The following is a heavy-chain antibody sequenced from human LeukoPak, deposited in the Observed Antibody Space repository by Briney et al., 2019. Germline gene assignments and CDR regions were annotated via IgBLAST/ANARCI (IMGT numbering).Heavy chain of an antibody. Sequence: PSETLSLTCAVYGGSFSGYYWSWIRQPPGKGLEWIGEINHSGSTNYNPSLKSRVTISVDTSKNQFSLKLSSVTAADTAVYYCARRGHSGDYFDYWGQGTLVTVSS. CDR2: INHSGST. V-gene: IGHV4-34*01. J-gene: IGHJ4*02. CDR3: ARRGHSGDYFDY. CDR1: GGSFSGYY. D-gene: IGHD2-21*01.